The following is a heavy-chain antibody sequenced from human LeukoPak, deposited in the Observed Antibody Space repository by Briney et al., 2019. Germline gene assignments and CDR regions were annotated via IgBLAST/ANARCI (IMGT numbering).Heavy chain of an antibody. V-gene: IGHV4-34*01. J-gene: IGHJ4*02. CDR3: ARGSQSLGYCSGGSCRAKIFDY. CDR2: INHSGST. CDR1: GGSFSGYY. Sequence: SETLSLTCAGYGGSFSGYYWSGIRQPPGKGLEWSGEINHSGSTNYNPSLKSRVTISVDTSKNQFSLKLSSVTAADTAVYYCARGSQSLGYCSGGSCRAKIFDYWGQGTLVTVSS. D-gene: IGHD2-15*01.